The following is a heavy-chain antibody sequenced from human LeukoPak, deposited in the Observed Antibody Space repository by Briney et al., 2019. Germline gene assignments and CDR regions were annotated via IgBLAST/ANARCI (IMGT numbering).Heavy chain of an antibody. Sequence: GASVKVSCETSGYTFTDYYIHWVRQAPGQGLEWMGWINPNGGGTYYAQRFRGRVTMTRDMSIRTAYMDLSGLRVDDTAVYYCARGGRSELGACDYWGQGTLVTASS. J-gene: IGHJ4*02. CDR3: ARGGRSELGACDY. CDR2: INPNGGGT. D-gene: IGHD7-27*01. V-gene: IGHV1-2*02. CDR1: GYTFTDYY.